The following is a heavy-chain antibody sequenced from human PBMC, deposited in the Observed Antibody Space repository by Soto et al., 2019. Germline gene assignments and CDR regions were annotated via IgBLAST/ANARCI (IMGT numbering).Heavy chain of an antibody. CDR1: GGSISSGGYY. D-gene: IGHD4-17*01. V-gene: IGHV4-31*03. J-gene: IGHJ4*02. CDR3: ARVDGGYGRRSLLS. Sequence: QVQLQESGPGLVKPSQTLSLTCTVSGGSISSGGYYWSWSRQHPGKGLEWIGYIYYSGSTYYNPSLKSRGTISVDTSKNQFSLKLSSVTAADTAVYYCARVDGGYGRRSLLSWGQGTLVTVSS. CDR2: IYYSGST.